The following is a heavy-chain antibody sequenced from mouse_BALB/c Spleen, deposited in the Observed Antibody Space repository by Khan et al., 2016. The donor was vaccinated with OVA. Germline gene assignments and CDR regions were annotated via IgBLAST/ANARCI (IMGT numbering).Heavy chain of an antibody. D-gene: IGHD2-14*01. CDR1: GYSFTAYY. CDR3: ARGYDFFAY. J-gene: IGHJ3*01. V-gene: IGHV1-26*01. Sequence: DVQLQESGPDLVKTGASVKISCKASGYSFTAYYMNWVKLSLGRSLEGIGRIIPNTDNTTYNQKFTGKAILTVDTSSSTADMELRSLTSEDSAVYFCARGYDFFAYWGQGTLVTVSA. CDR2: IIPNTDNT.